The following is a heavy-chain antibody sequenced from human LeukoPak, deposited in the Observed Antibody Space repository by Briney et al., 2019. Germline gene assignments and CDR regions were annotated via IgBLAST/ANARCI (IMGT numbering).Heavy chain of an antibody. Sequence: ASVKVSCKASGYTFTNHGINWVRQAPGQGLERMGWISAYNGNTNYAQKVQGRVTMTADTSTSTAYMELRSLRSDDTAVYYCARVDGRYCSSTSCYAWDHWGQGTLVTVSS. D-gene: IGHD2-2*01. CDR2: ISAYNGNT. V-gene: IGHV1-18*01. CDR1: GYTFTNHG. CDR3: ARVDGRYCSSTSCYAWDH. J-gene: IGHJ4*02.